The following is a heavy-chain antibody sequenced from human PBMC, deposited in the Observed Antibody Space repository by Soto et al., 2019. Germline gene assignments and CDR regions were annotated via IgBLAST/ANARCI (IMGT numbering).Heavy chain of an antibody. Sequence: QVQLVQSGAEVKKPGASVKVSCKASGYTFTSYDINWVRQATGQGLEWMGWMNPNSGNTGYAQKFQGRVTMTRNTSISTAYMEQSSLRSEDTAVYYCARAGRRTNYDRSGYYHKYWGQGTLVTVSS. CDR2: MNPNSGNT. D-gene: IGHD3-22*01. CDR1: GYTFTSYD. J-gene: IGHJ4*02. CDR3: ARAGRRTNYDRSGYYHKY. V-gene: IGHV1-8*01.